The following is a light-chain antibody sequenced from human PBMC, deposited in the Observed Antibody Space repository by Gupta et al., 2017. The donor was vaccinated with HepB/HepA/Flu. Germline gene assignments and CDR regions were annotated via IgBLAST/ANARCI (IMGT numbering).Light chain of an antibody. CDR3: QTGGTGIQV. CDR1: SDHSSFA. J-gene: IGLJ3*02. V-gene: IGLV4-69*01. CDR2: VNNDGTH. Sequence: QLVLTQSPSASASLRASVKLTCTLSSDHSSFAIAWHQQQPEKGPRFLMKVNNDGTHNKGDGIPDRFSGSRSGAERYLTISSLQSEDEADYYCQTGGTGIQVFGGGTKLTVL.